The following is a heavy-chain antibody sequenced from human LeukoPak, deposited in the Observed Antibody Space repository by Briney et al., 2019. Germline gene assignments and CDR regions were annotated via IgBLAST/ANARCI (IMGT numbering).Heavy chain of an antibody. J-gene: IGHJ4*02. Sequence: PGGSLRLSCAASGFTFSGYAMSWVRQAPGKGLEWVSAISGSGGSTYYADSVKGRFTISRDNSKNTLYLQMNSLRAEDTAVYYCAKVHTRIAADPYYFDYWGQGTLVTVSS. CDR1: GFTFSGYA. V-gene: IGHV3-23*01. CDR3: AKVHTRIAADPYYFDY. D-gene: IGHD6-13*01. CDR2: ISGSGGST.